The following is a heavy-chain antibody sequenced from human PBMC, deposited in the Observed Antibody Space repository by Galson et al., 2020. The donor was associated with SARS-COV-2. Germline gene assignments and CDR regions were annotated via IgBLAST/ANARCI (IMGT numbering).Heavy chain of an antibody. J-gene: IGHJ6*02. Sequence: ETSETLSLTCTVSGGSISSSNYYWGWIRQPPGKGLEWIGSVYYSGITYYNPSLESRVTISVDTSKNQFSLKLSSVTAADTAVYYCARNIVARAGVGGMDVWGQGATATVSS. CDR3: ARNIVARAGVGGMDV. CDR2: VYYSGIT. V-gene: IGHV4-39*01. D-gene: IGHD6-6*01. CDR1: GGSISSSNYY.